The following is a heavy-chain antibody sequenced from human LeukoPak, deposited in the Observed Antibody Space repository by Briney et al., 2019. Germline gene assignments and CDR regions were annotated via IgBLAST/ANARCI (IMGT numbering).Heavy chain of an antibody. CDR2: IIPIFGTA. J-gene: IGHJ5*02. D-gene: IGHD3-10*01. V-gene: IGHV1-69*01. CDR3: APGAHPWFDP. Sequence: SVHVSCEASGGTFSSYAISWVRQAPGQGLEWMGGIIPIFGTANYAQKFQGRVTITADESTSTAYMELSSLRSEDTAVYYCAPGAHPWFDPWGQGTLVTVSS. CDR1: GGTFSSYA.